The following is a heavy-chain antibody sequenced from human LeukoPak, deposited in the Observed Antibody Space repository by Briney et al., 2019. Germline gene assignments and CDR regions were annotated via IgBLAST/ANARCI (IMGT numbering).Heavy chain of an antibody. Sequence: GSLKLSCAASGFPFSGSAMHWVRQASGKGREGVGRIRSKANSYATAYAASVKGRFTISRDDSKNTAYLQMNSLKTEDTAVYYCSSSGDYGVYWGQGTLVTVSS. V-gene: IGHV3-73*01. CDR1: GFPFSGSA. J-gene: IGHJ4*02. CDR2: IRSKANSYAT. CDR3: SSSGDYGVY. D-gene: IGHD4-17*01.